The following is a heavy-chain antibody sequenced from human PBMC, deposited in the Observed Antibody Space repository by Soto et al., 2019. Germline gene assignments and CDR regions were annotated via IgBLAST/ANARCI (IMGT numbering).Heavy chain of an antibody. CDR3: ARDYSSSWYYYYYGIDV. CDR2: INHSGST. Sequence: SETLSLTCAVYGGSFSGYYWSWIRQPPGKGLEWIGEINHSGSTNYNPSLKSRVTISVDTSKNQFSLKLSSVTAADTAVYYCARDYSSSWYYYYYGIDVWGQGTTGTVSS. V-gene: IGHV4-34*01. CDR1: GGSFSGYY. D-gene: IGHD6-13*01. J-gene: IGHJ6*02.